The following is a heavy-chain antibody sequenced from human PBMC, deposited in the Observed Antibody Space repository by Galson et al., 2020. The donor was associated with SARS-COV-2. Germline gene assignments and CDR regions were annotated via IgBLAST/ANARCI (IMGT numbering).Heavy chain of an antibody. CDR1: GGSISSYY. Sequence: SETLSLTCTVSGGSISSYYWSWIRQPPGKGLEWIGYFYDSGSVTYNPSLKSRVTISVDTSKNQFSLKLSSVTAADTAVYHCAIAGRVAHPYFDYWGQGNLVIVSS. D-gene: IGHD3-10*01. CDR2: FYDSGSV. CDR3: AIAGRVAHPYFDY. J-gene: IGHJ4*02. V-gene: IGHV4-59*01.